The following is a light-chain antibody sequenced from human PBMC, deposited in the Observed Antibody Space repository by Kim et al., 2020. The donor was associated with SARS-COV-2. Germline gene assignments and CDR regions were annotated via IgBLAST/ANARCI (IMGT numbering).Light chain of an antibody. CDR1: QSVKSH. V-gene: IGKV3-15*01. J-gene: IGKJ4*01. CDR3: YQHSEWPLT. CDR2: EIS. Sequence: GATGEAVTLLCRASQSVKSHLAWYRQRPGQAPSLLINEISTRATGVPVRFSGSGSGTEFTLTISSLESEDSGLYFCYQHSEWPLTFGGGTKVDIK.